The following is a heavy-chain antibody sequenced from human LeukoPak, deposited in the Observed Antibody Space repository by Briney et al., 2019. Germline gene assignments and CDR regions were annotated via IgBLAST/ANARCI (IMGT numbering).Heavy chain of an antibody. Sequence: PPETLSLTCTVSGGSISSGGYYWSWIRQHPGKGLEWIGYIYYSGSTHYNPSLKSRVTISVDTSKNQFSLKLSSVTAADTAVYYCARDMTDWWFDPWGQGTLVTVSS. CDR3: ARDMTDWWFDP. D-gene: IGHD3-9*01. J-gene: IGHJ5*02. CDR2: IYYSGST. V-gene: IGHV4-31*03. CDR1: GGSISSGGYY.